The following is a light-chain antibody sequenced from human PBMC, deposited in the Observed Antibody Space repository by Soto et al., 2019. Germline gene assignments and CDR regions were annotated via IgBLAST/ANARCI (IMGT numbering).Light chain of an antibody. CDR2: GNS. Sequence: QSVLTQPPSVSGAPGQRVTISCTGSSSNIGAGYDVHWYQQLPGTAPKLIIYGNSNRPSGVPDRFSGSKSGTSASLAITGLHDADEADYYCQCYDSSMSGYVVFGGGTKLTVL. V-gene: IGLV1-40*01. CDR3: QCYDSSMSGYVV. J-gene: IGLJ2*01. CDR1: SSNIGAGYD.